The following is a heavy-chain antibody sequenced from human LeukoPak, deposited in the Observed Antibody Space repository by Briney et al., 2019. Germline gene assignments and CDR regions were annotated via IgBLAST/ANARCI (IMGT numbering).Heavy chain of an antibody. CDR2: IIPIFGTA. CDR3: ARGGLVRGTINSLIGFDI. J-gene: IGHJ3*02. V-gene: IGHV1-69*13. CDR1: GGTFSSYA. D-gene: IGHD3-10*01. Sequence: ASVKVSCKASGGTFSSYAISWVRQAPGQGLEWMGGIIPIFGTANYAQKFQGRVTITADESTSTAYMELSSLRSEDTALYYCARGGLVRGTINSLIGFDIWGQGIMVTVSS.